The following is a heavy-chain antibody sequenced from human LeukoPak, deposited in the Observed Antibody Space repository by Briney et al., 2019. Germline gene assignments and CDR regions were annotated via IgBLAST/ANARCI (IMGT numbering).Heavy chain of an antibody. V-gene: IGHV1-46*01. CDR2: INSPGGHT. D-gene: IGHD2-2*01. CDR1: GYTFTGYY. Sequence: ASVKVSCKASGYTFTGYYMHWVRQVPGQRLEWMGRINSPGGHTTYAQMFEGRVTLTRDLSTSTVYMELRSLRSEDTAVYFCARGNLDCSRTTCHPSALDVWGQGTMVSVSS. CDR3: ARGNLDCSRTTCHPSALDV. J-gene: IGHJ3*01.